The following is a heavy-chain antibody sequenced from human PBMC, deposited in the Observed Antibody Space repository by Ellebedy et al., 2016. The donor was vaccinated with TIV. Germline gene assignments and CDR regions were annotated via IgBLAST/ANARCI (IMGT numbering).Heavy chain of an antibody. CDR2: ISAYNGNT. CDR1: GYTFTSYG. D-gene: IGHD3/OR15-3a*01. V-gene: IGHV1-18*04. CDR3: ARDLVLDGDVLVSFDY. J-gene: IGHJ4*02. Sequence: ASVKVSCXASGYTFTSYGISWVRQAPGQGLEWMGWISAYNGNTNYAQKLQGRVTMTTDTSTSTAYMELRSLRSDDTAVYYCARDLVLDGDVLVSFDYWGQGTLVTVSS.